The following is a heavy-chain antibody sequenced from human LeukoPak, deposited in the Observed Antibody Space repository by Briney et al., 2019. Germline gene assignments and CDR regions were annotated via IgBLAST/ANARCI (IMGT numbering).Heavy chain of an antibody. CDR1: GFTFSSYT. D-gene: IGHD6-25*01. J-gene: IGHJ3*02. CDR3: ARATQRGDAFDI. Sequence: GGSLRLSCAASGFTFSSYTMNWVRQAPGKGLEWVSSISSSSSYIYYADSTKGRFTISRDNAENSLYLQMNSLRAEDTAVYYCARATQRGDAFDIWGQGTMVTVSS. CDR2: ISSSSSYI. V-gene: IGHV3-21*01.